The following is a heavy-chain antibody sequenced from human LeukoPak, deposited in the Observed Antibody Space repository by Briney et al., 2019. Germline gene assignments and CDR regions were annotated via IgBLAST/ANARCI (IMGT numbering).Heavy chain of an antibody. D-gene: IGHD2-15*01. Sequence: PGGSLRLSCAASGFILSRYDMKWVRQAPGKGLEWISYISRSSSFIYYADSVKDRFIISRDDARNSLFLQMNSLRVDDTAVYYCARSGQSYYMDVWGKGTTVTVSS. CDR1: GFILSRYD. V-gene: IGHV3-21*04. J-gene: IGHJ6*03. CDR3: ARSGQSYYMDV. CDR2: ISRSSSFI.